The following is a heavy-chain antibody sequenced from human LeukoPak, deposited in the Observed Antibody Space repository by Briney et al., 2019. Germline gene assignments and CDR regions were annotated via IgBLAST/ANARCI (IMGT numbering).Heavy chain of an antibody. CDR3: ASSSWLRDANFDN. CDR2: IFYSGST. D-gene: IGHD6-13*01. V-gene: IGHV4-39*07. J-gene: IGHJ4*02. CDR1: GGSISTSNYY. Sequence: SETLSLTCTVSGGSISTSNYYWGWIRQPPGKGLEWIGNIFYSGSTNYNPSLKSRVTISVDTSKNQFSLKLRSVTAIDTAVYYCASSSWLRDANFDNWGQGTLVTVSS.